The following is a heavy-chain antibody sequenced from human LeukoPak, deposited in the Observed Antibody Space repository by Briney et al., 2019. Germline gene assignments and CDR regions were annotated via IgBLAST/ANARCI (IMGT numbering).Heavy chain of an antibody. D-gene: IGHD3-10*01. Sequence: PSETLSPTCGVSRYSISSGYHWAWIRQPPGKGLEWIGSVYQSGSTYYNPSLKSRVTISIDTSNNQFSLKLSSVTAADTAVYYCARGPGAYNWFDPWGQGTLVTVSS. CDR3: ARGPGAYNWFDP. CDR1: RYSISSGYH. J-gene: IGHJ5*02. CDR2: VYQSGST. V-gene: IGHV4-38-2*01.